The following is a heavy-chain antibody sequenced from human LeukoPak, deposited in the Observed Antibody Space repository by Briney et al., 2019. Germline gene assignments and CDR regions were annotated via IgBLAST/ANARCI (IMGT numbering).Heavy chain of an antibody. D-gene: IGHD6-13*01. V-gene: IGHV3-13*01. CDR2: IGTAGDT. J-gene: IGHJ4*02. CDR1: GFTFSSYD. Sequence: PGGSLRLSCDASGFTFSSYDMHWVRQATGKGLEWVSAIGTAGDTYYPGSVKGRFTISRENAKNSLYLQMNSLRAGDTAVYYCARAYSSSWIIDYWGQGTLVTVSS. CDR3: ARAYSSSWIIDY.